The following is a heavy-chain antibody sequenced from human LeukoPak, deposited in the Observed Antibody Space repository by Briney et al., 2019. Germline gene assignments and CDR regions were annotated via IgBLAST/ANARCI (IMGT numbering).Heavy chain of an antibody. Sequence: SGTLSLTCTVSGGSISSYYWSWIRQPPGKGLEWIGYIYYSGSTNYNPSLKSRVTISVDTSKNQFSLKLSSETAADTAVYYCARSPRYNWNDWIDYWGQGTLVTVSS. V-gene: IGHV4-59*08. CDR1: GGSISSYY. CDR2: IYYSGST. CDR3: ARSPRYNWNDWIDY. D-gene: IGHD1-1*01. J-gene: IGHJ4*02.